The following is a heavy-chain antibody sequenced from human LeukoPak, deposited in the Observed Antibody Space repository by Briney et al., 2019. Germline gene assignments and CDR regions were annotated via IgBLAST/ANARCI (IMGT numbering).Heavy chain of an antibody. CDR3: ARGIYYGDPRLFDY. CDR2: IYYSGST. CDR1: GGSISRYY. V-gene: IGHV4-59*01. Sequence: SETLSLTCTVSGGSISRYYWSWIRQPPGKGLEWIGYIYYSGSTNYNPSLKSRVTISVDTSKNQFSLKLSSVTAADTAVYYCARGIYYGDPRLFDYWGQGTLVTVSS. D-gene: IGHD4-17*01. J-gene: IGHJ4*02.